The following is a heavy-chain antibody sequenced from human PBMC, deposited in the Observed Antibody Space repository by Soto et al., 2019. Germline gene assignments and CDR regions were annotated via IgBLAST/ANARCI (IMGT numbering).Heavy chain of an antibody. CDR1: GFTFTTDW. CDR2: IKQDGSEE. CDR3: VRGRYCSGGSCYLDY. D-gene: IGHD2-15*01. Sequence: EVQLVESGGGLVQPGGSLRLSCAASGFTFTTDWMNWVRQAPGKGLEWVASIKQDGSEEFFVDSVKGRFTISRDNAKNSLYLQMNSLRAEDTAVYFCVRGRYCSGGSCYLDYWGQGALVTVSS. V-gene: IGHV3-7*01. J-gene: IGHJ4*02.